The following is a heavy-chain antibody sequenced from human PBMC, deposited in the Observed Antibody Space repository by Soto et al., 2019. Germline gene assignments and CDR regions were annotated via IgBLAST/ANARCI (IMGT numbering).Heavy chain of an antibody. Sequence: GSGPTLVNPTQTLTLTCTFSGFSLSTSGMCVSWIRQPPGKALEWLALIDWDDDKYYSTSLKTRLTISKDTSKNQVVLTMTNMDPVDTATYYCARILFYVDQRYYFGMDVWGEGTTVTVSS. CDR3: ARILFYVDQRYYFGMDV. CDR2: IDWDDDK. J-gene: IGHJ6*04. V-gene: IGHV2-70*01. CDR1: GFSLSTSGMC. D-gene: IGHD3-16*01.